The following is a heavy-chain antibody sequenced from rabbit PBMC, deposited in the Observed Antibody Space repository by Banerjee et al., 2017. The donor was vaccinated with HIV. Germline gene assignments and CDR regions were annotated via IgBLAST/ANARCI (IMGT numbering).Heavy chain of an antibody. J-gene: IGHJ6*01. CDR1: GFSFSSKYV. Sequence: QEQLEESGGDLVQPEGSLTLTCTASGFSFSSKYVMCWVRQAPGKGLEWIVNINTSSGISVCSGWARCRFSISKTSSTVLPLLITILAAADAASYFSARPDDFYAPSHFWGPGTLVTVS. CDR3: ARPDDFYAPSHF. CDR2: INTSSGIS. V-gene: IGHV1S45*01. D-gene: IGHD4-2*01.